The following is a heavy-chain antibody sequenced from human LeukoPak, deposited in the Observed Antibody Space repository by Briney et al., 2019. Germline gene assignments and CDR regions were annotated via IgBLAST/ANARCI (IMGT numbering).Heavy chain of an antibody. CDR3: ARGLPGGPDYGGSRNWFDP. J-gene: IGHJ5*02. CDR2: ISSSSSYI. D-gene: IGHD4-23*01. Sequence: GGSLRLSCAASGFTFSSYSMNWVRQAPGKGLEWVSSISSSSSYIYYADSVKGRFTISRDNAKNSLYLQMNSLRAEDTAVYYCARGLPGGPDYGGSRNWFDPWGQGTLVTVSS. V-gene: IGHV3-21*01. CDR1: GFTFSSYS.